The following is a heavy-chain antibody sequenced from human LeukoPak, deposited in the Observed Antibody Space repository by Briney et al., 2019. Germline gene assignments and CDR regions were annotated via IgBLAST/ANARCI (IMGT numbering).Heavy chain of an antibody. J-gene: IGHJ4*02. D-gene: IGHD1-26*01. CDR1: GYTFTDNY. Sequence: GASVKVSCKASGYTFTDNYIHWVRQAPGQGLEWMGRINPNSGATNYAQNFLGRVTMARHTSISTAYMELNSLTPDDTAVYYCARVLFRGSSRFDYWGQGTLVIVSS. CDR3: ARVLFRGSSRFDY. V-gene: IGHV1-2*06. CDR2: INPNSGAT.